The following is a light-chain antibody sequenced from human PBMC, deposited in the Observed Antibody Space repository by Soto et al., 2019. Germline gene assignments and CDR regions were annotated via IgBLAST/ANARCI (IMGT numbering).Light chain of an antibody. CDR2: DVA. CDR3: VSYTSSTTYV. V-gene: IGLV2-14*03. CDR1: SSDVGGSNF. J-gene: IGLJ1*01. Sequence: QSVLTQPASVSDSPGRSITISCTGTSSDVGGSNFVSWYQQHPGKPPKLIIYDVANRPSGVSNRFSGSKSGSTASLIISRLQTEDEADYYCVSYTSSTTYVFGTGTKFTVL.